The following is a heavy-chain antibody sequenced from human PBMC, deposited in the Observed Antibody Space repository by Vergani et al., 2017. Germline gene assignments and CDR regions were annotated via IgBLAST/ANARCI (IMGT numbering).Heavy chain of an antibody. Sequence: QVQLQESGPGLVKPPGTLSLTCAVLGDSISSNNCWTWVCQPPGKGVEWIGEICHTEDTKYSPSLKSRVTVSVDESKNLFSLRLNSVTAADTAVYYCAAIGYRRWGYYFDYWGQGILVTVSS. J-gene: IGHJ4*02. D-gene: IGHD2-2*02. V-gene: IGHV4-4*03. CDR2: ICHTEDT. CDR3: AAIGYRRWGYYFDY. CDR1: GDSISSNNC.